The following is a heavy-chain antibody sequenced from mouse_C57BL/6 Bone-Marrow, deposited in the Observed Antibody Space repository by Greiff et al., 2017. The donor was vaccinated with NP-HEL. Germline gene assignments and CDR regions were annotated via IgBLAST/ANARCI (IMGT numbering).Heavy chain of an antibody. CDR1: GFTFSDYY. Sequence: EVHLVESEGGLVQPGSSMKLSCTASGFTFSDYYMAWVRQVPEKGLEWVANINYDGSSTYYLDSLKSRFIISRDNAKNILYLQMSSLKYEDTATYYCAREGGLRRRTYAMDYWGQGTSVTVSS. J-gene: IGHJ4*01. CDR3: AREGGLRRRTYAMDY. D-gene: IGHD2-4*01. CDR2: INYDGSST. V-gene: IGHV5-16*01.